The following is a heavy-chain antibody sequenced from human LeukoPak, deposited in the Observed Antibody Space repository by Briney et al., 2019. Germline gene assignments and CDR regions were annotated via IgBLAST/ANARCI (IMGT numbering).Heavy chain of an antibody. CDR2: ISSSGSTI. J-gene: IGHJ3*02. Sequence: GGCLRLSCAASGFTFSSYEMNWVRQAPGKGLEWVSYISSSGSTIYYADSVKGRFTISRDNAKNSLYLQMNSLRAEDTAVYYCARDDYGDYEPFEIWGQGTMITVSS. CDR1: GFTFSSYE. V-gene: IGHV3-48*03. CDR3: ARDDYGDYEPFEI. D-gene: IGHD4-17*01.